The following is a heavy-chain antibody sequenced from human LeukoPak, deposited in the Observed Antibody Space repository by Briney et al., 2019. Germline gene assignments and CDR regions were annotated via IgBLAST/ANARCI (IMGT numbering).Heavy chain of an antibody. V-gene: IGHV3-15*01. D-gene: IGHD3-9*01. Sequence: KTGGSLRLSCAASGFTFSNAWMSWVRQAPGKGLEWVGRIKSKTDGGTTDYAAPVKGRFTISRDDSKNTLYLQMNSLKTEDTAVYYCTTFEGYDILTGYYNVEYWGQGTLVTVSS. CDR3: TTFEGYDILTGYYNVEY. J-gene: IGHJ4*02. CDR1: GFTFSNAW. CDR2: IKSKTDGGTT.